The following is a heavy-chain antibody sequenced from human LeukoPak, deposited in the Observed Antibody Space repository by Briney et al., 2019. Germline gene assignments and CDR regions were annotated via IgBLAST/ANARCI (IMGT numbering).Heavy chain of an antibody. Sequence: PGGSLRLSCAASGFTFSSYAMSWVRQAPGKGLEWVSAISGSGGSTYYADSVKGRFTISRDNSKNTLYLQMNSLRAEDTAVYYCAKEGYLLTGYYKGGYYFDYWGQGTLVTVSS. D-gene: IGHD3-9*01. V-gene: IGHV3-23*01. CDR3: AKEGYLLTGYYKGGYYFDY. J-gene: IGHJ4*02. CDR1: GFTFSSYA. CDR2: ISGSGGST.